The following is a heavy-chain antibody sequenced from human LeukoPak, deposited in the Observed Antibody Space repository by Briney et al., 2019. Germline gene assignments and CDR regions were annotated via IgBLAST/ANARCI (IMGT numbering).Heavy chain of an antibody. CDR3: ARDASITIFGVVTHYGMDV. Sequence: GRSLRLSCAASGFTFSSYAMHWVRQAPGKGLEWVAVISYDGSNKYYADSVKGRFTISRDNSKNTLYLQVNGLRAEDTAVYYCARDASITIFGVVTHYGMDVWGQGTTVTVSS. D-gene: IGHD3-3*01. CDR1: GFTFSSYA. CDR2: ISYDGSNK. J-gene: IGHJ6*02. V-gene: IGHV3-30-3*01.